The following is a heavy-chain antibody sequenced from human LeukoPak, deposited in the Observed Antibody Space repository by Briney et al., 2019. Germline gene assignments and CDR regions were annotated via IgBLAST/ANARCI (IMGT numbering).Heavy chain of an antibody. CDR3: AKDRPTVSKSEYYGMDV. Sequence: PGGSLRLSCAASGFTFSSYGMHWVRQAPGKGLEWVAVIWYDGSNKYYADSVKGRFTISRDNSKNTLYLQMNSLRAEDTAVYYCAKDRPTVSKSEYYGMDVWGQGTTVTVSS. D-gene: IGHD4-17*01. CDR2: IWYDGSNK. CDR1: GFTFSSYG. V-gene: IGHV3-33*06. J-gene: IGHJ6*02.